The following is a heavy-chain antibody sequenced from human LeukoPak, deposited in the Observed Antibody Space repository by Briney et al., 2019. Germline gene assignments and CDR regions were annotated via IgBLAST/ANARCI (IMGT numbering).Heavy chain of an antibody. CDR1: GFTFSTYS. Sequence: GGSLRLSCAASGFTFSTYSMSWVRQAPGKGLEWVASISSTSSYIYNADSLKGRFTISRDNAKNSLYLQMNSLRAEDTAVYYCARDQFEAGDYMDVWGKGTTVTVSS. V-gene: IGHV3-21*01. CDR3: ARDQFEAGDYMDV. D-gene: IGHD3-10*01. CDR2: ISSTSSYI. J-gene: IGHJ6*03.